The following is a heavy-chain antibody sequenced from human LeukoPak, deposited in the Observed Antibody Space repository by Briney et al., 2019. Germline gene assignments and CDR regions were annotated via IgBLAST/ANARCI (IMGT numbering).Heavy chain of an antibody. CDR3: ARDYLLSSYYYYYYMDV. V-gene: IGHV3-23*01. CDR1: GFTFSSYA. Sequence: PGGSLRLSCAASGFTFSSYAMSWVRQAPGKGLEWVSAISGSGGNTYFADSVKGRFTISRDNSKNTLYLQMNSLRAEDTAVYYCARDYLLSSYYYYYYMDVWGKGTTVTVSS. CDR2: ISGSGGNT. J-gene: IGHJ6*03.